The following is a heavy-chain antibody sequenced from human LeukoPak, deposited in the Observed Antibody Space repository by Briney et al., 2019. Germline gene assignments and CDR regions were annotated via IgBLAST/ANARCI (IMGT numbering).Heavy chain of an antibody. D-gene: IGHD3-22*01. Sequence: GASVKVSCKASGYTFTSYDINRVRQATGQGLEWMEWMNPNSGNTGYAQKFQGRVTMTRNTSISTAYMELSSLRSEDTAVYYCARGKPDSSGYYYDYWGQGTLVTVSS. V-gene: IGHV1-8*01. J-gene: IGHJ4*02. CDR1: GYTFTSYD. CDR2: MNPNSGNT. CDR3: ARGKPDSSGYYYDY.